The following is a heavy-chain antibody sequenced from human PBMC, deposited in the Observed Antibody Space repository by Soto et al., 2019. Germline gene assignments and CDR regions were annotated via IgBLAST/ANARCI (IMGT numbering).Heavy chain of an antibody. J-gene: IGHJ6*02. D-gene: IGHD6-6*01. CDR1: GGTFSSYA. Sequence: EASVKVSCKASGGTFSSYAISWVRQAPGQGLEWMGGIIPIFGTANYAQKFQGRVTITADESTSTAYMELSSLRSEDTAVYYCARYPVGVGSSDYYYYGMDVWGQGTTVTVSS. CDR2: IIPIFGTA. CDR3: ARYPVGVGSSDYYYYGMDV. V-gene: IGHV1-69*13.